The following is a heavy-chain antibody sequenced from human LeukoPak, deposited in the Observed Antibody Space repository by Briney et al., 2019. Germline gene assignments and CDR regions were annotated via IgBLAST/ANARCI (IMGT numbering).Heavy chain of an antibody. V-gene: IGHV3-7*01. J-gene: IGHJ4*02. CDR2: INQDGSEN. CDR1: GFDFSNYW. CDR3: ARDLHCSGGSCYSGLHY. D-gene: IGHD2-15*01. Sequence: PGGSLRLSCAASGFDFSNYWMTWIRQAPGKGLEYVANINQDGSENYYVDSVKGRFSISRDNTKNSLYLQMNGLRTEDTAVYYCARDLHCSGGSCYSGLHYWGQGTLVTVSS.